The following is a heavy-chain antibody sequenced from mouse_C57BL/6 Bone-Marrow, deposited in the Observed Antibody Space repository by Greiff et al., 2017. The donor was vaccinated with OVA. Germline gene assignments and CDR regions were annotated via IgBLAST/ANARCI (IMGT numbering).Heavy chain of an antibody. J-gene: IGHJ3*01. D-gene: IGHD2-3*01. CDR3: ARWDGYYPAWFAY. CDR2: IYPRDGST. CDR1: GYTFTSYD. V-gene: IGHV1-85*01. Sequence: VMLVESGPELVKPGASVKLSCKASGYTFTSYDINWVKQRPGQGLEWIGWIYPRDGSTKYNEKFKGKATLTVDTSSSTAYMERHSLPSEDAAVYFCARWDGYYPAWFAYWGQGTLVTVSA.